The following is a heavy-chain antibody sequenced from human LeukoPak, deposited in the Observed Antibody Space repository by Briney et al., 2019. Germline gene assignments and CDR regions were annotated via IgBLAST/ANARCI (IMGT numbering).Heavy chain of an antibody. CDR3: AKDPIVGATSWYYFDY. V-gene: IGHV3-23*01. J-gene: IGHJ4*02. D-gene: IGHD1-26*01. Sequence: PGGSLRLSCAASGFTFSSYAMSWVRQAPGKGLEWVSAISGSGGSTYYADSVKGRFTISRDNSKNTLYLQMNSLRAKDTAVYYCAKDPIVGATSWYYFDYWGQGTLVTVSS. CDR2: ISGSGGST. CDR1: GFTFSSYA.